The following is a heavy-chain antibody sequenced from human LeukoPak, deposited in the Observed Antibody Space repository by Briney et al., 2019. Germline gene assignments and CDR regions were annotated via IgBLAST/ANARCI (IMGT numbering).Heavy chain of an antibody. CDR3: AKPIAAAGADAFDI. V-gene: IGHV3-23*01. CDR1: GFTFSSYA. D-gene: IGHD6-13*01. J-gene: IGHJ3*02. CDR2: ISGNGGNT. Sequence: GGSLRLSCAASGFTFSSYAMSGVRQAPGKGLEWVSAISGNGGNTYYADSVKGRFTISRDNSKNTLYLQMNSLRTEDTAVYYCAKPIAAAGADAFDIWGQGTMVTVSS.